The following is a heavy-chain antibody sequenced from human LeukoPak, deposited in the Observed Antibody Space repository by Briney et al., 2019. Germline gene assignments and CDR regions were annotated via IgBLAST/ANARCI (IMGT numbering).Heavy chain of an antibody. CDR2: IYDRGST. V-gene: IGHV4-59*08. CDR1: GGSISSYY. Sequence: PLETLSLTCTVSGGSISSYYWNWIRQPPGKGLEWIGYIYDRGSTNYNPSFKSRVIISVDRSKNQFSLKLRSVTAADTAVYYCARLAYSSGWPIDHWGQGILVTVSS. D-gene: IGHD6-19*01. J-gene: IGHJ4*02. CDR3: ARLAYSSGWPIDH.